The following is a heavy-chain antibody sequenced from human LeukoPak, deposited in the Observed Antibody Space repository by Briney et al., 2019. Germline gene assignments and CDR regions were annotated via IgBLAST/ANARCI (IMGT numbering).Heavy chain of an antibody. CDR2: FDPEDGET. D-gene: IGHD3-3*01. CDR3: ATERRAFWSGYSSRYPRWFDP. Sequence: ASVKVSCKVSGYTLTELSMHWVRQAPGKGLEWMGGFDPEDGETIYAQKFQGRVTMTEDTPTDTAYMELSSLRSEDTAVYYCATERRAFWSGYSSRYPRWFDPWGQGTLVTVSS. CDR1: GYTLTELS. J-gene: IGHJ5*02. V-gene: IGHV1-24*01.